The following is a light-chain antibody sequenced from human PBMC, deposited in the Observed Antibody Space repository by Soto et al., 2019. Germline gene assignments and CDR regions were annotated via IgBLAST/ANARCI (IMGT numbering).Light chain of an antibody. V-gene: IGKV3-11*01. Sequence: EIVLTQSPATLSLSPGERATLSCRASQSLNSYLAWFQQKPRQAPRLLIYDASNRATGIPARFSGSGSGTDFTLTISSLEPADFAVYYCQQRRDWPLTFGGGTKVEIK. CDR1: QSLNSY. CDR2: DAS. CDR3: QQRRDWPLT. J-gene: IGKJ4*01.